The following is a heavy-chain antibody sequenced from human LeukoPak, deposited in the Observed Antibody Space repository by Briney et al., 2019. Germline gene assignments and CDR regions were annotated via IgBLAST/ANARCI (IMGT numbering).Heavy chain of an antibody. J-gene: IGHJ4*02. Sequence: PSETLSLTCTVSGGSISSYYWSWIRQPPGKGLEWIGNIYYSGSTNYSSSLKSRVTISVDTSKNQFSLTLSSVTAADTAVYYCARRSYGGNSAYFDYWGQGTLVTVSS. D-gene: IGHD4-23*01. CDR3: ARRSYGGNSAYFDY. V-gene: IGHV4-59*08. CDR2: IYYSGST. CDR1: GGSISSYY.